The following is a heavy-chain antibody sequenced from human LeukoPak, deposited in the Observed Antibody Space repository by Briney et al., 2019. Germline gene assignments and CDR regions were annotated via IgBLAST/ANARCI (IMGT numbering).Heavy chain of an antibody. V-gene: IGHV3-23*01. D-gene: IGHD3-10*01. CDR1: GFTFSSYA. Sequence: GGSLRLSCAASGFTFSSYAMSWVRQAPGKGLECVSAISGSGGSTYYADSVKGRFTISRDNSKNTLYLQMNSLRAEDTAVYYCAKYGFGEFHFDYWGQGTLVTVSS. CDR3: AKYGFGEFHFDY. J-gene: IGHJ4*02. CDR2: ISGSGGST.